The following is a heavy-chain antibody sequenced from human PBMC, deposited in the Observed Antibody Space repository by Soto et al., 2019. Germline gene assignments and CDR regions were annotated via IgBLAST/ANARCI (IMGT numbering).Heavy chain of an antibody. J-gene: IGHJ4*02. CDR3: ARGSRGSGGSFPRLCYFDY. CDR2: ISAYNGNT. Sequence: ASVKVSCKASGYTFTSYGISWVRQAPGQGLEWMGWISAYNGNTNYAQKLQGRVTMTTDTSTSTAYMELRSLRSDDTAVYYCARGSRGSGGSFPRLCYFDYWGQGTLVTVSS. CDR1: GYTFTSYG. D-gene: IGHD2-15*01. V-gene: IGHV1-18*04.